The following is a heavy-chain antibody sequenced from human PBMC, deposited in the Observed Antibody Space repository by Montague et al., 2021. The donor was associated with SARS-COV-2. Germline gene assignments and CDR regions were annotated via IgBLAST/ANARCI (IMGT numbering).Heavy chain of an antibody. CDR1: GGSFSDYY. D-gene: IGHD3-22*01. Sequence: SETLSLTCAVYGGSFSDYYWGWIRQPPGKGLEWIGEINHRGTSKYNPSLKSRVSISLDTSKNQFSLYLSSVTAADTAVYYCARGRQHFNMIVVVMTGGEYYFDXWGQGTLVTVSS. CDR3: ARGRQHFNMIVVVMTGGEYYFDX. CDR2: INHRGTS. J-gene: IGHJ4*02. V-gene: IGHV4-34*01.